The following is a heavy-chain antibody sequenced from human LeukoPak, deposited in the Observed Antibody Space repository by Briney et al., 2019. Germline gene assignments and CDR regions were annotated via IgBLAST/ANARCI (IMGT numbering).Heavy chain of an antibody. CDR3: ARHVPNYYDSSGLDY. Sequence: GESLKISCKGSGYSFTSYWIGWVRQMPGKGLEWMGIIYPGDSDTRYSPSFQGQVTISADKSISTAYLQWSSLKASDTAMYYCARHVPNYYDSSGLDYWGQGTLVTVSS. CDR2: IYPGDSDT. D-gene: IGHD3-22*01. CDR1: GYSFTSYW. J-gene: IGHJ4*02. V-gene: IGHV5-51*01.